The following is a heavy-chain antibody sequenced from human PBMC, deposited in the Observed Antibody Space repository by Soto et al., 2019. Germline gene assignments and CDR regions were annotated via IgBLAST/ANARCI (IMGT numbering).Heavy chain of an antibody. J-gene: IGHJ6*03. CDR2: IYYSGST. CDR3: ARSTTANYYYYMDV. D-gene: IGHD4-4*01. V-gene: IGHV4-31*03. CDR1: GGSISSGGYY. Sequence: QVQLQESGPGLVKPSQTLSLTCTVSGGSISSGGYYWSWIRQHPGKGLELIGYIYYSGSTYYNPSLKCRVTISVDTSKNQFSLKLSSVTAADTAVYYCARSTTANYYYYMDVWGKGTTVTVSS.